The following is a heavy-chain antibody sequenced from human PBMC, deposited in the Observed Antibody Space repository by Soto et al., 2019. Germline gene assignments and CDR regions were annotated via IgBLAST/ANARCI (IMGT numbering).Heavy chain of an antibody. CDR2: IKKKADGGTT. CDR3: TTVLPGTTVFYY. J-gene: IGHJ4*02. V-gene: IGHV3-15*07. CDR1: GFTFNNAW. Sequence: GGSLRLSCAASGFTFNNAWMNWVRQAPGKGLEWVGRIKKKADGGTTDYATPVKGRFTISRDDSKDMLYLQMNSLKTEDTAVYYCTTVLPGTTVFYYWGQGTLVTVSS. D-gene: IGHD1-7*01.